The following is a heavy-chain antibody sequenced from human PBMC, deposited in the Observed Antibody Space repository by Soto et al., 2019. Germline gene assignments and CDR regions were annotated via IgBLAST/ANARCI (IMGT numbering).Heavy chain of an antibody. J-gene: IGHJ4*02. CDR2: ISAKNGNT. CDR3: AKAGEYCRGGSCYPASPFDV. D-gene: IGHD2-15*01. Sequence: QVQLVQSGAEVKKPGASVKVSCKASGYTFTSYGISWVRQAPGQGLEWMGGISAKNGNTNYAQKLQGRVTMTKDTTAGTAYMELRSLTWYGTAVYYCAKAGEYCRGGSCYPASPFDVWGQGTLVTVSS. CDR1: GYTFTSYG. V-gene: IGHV1-18*04.